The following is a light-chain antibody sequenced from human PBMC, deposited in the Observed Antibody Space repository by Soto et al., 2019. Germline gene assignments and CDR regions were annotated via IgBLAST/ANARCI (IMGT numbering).Light chain of an antibody. Sequence: DSVMRRSPLSLPVTPGEPASISCRSSQSLLHSNGYNYLDWYLQKPGQSPQLLIYLGSNRASGVPDRFSGSGSGTDFTLKISRVEAEDVGVYYCMQALQTPLTFGGGTKVDIK. J-gene: IGKJ4*01. V-gene: IGKV2-28*01. CDR3: MQALQTPLT. CDR2: LGS. CDR1: QSLLHSNGYNY.